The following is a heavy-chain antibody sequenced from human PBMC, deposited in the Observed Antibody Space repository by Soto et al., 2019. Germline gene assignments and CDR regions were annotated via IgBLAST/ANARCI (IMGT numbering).Heavy chain of an antibody. V-gene: IGHV4-4*02. D-gene: IGHD3-3*01. CDR1: GGSISSSNW. J-gene: IGHJ3*02. Sequence: SETLSLTCAVSGGSISSSNWWSWVRQPPGKGLEWIGEIYHSGSTNYNPSLKSRVTISVDKSKNQFSLKLSSVTAADTAVYYCARDYPFTTFGVINDAFDIWGQGTMVTVSS. CDR2: IYHSGST. CDR3: ARDYPFTTFGVINDAFDI.